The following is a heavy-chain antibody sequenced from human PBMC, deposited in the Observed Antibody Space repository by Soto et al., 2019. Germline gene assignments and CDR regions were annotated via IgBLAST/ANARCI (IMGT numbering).Heavy chain of an antibody. CDR1: GFTFSSYA. V-gene: IGHV3-23*01. D-gene: IGHD3-3*01. Sequence: EVQLLESGGGLVQPGGSLRLSCAASGFTFSSYAMSWVRQAPGKGLEWVSTINGNDGSTYYADSVKGRFTISGDNSKNTLYLQMNSLRVEDTAVYYCAKAGTIFGVVMNNWFDPWGQGTLVTVSS. J-gene: IGHJ5*02. CDR2: INGNDGST. CDR3: AKAGTIFGVVMNNWFDP.